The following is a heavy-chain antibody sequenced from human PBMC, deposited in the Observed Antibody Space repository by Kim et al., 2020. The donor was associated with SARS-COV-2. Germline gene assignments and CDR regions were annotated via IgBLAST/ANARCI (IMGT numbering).Heavy chain of an antibody. Sequence: SQTLSLTCAISGDSVSSNSAAWNWIRQSPSRGLEWLGRTYYRSKWYNDYAVSVKSRITINPDTSKNQFSLQLNSVTPEDTGVYYCASQRVTGTTVYYYYYGMDVWGQGTTVTVSS. CDR1: GDSVSSNSAA. D-gene: IGHD1-7*01. J-gene: IGHJ6*02. CDR3: ASQRVTGTTVYYYYYGMDV. CDR2: TYYRSKWYN. V-gene: IGHV6-1*01.